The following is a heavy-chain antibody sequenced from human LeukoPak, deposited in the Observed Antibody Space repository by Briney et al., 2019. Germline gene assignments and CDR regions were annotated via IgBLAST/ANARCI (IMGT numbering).Heavy chain of an antibody. CDR1: GGSINNYY. J-gene: IGHJ6*03. CDR2: IYSSGST. D-gene: IGHD6-6*01. V-gene: IGHV4-59*01. CDR3: AYSSSYIYYYYYMDV. Sequence: PSETLSLTCTVSGGSINNYYWSWIRQPPGKGLEWIGYIYSSGSTNYNPSLKSRVTISVDTSKNQFSLKLNSVTAADTAVYYCAYSSSYIYYYYYMDVWGKGTTVTVSS.